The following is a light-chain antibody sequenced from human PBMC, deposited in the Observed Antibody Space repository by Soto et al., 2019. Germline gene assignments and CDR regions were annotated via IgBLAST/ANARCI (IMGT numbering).Light chain of an antibody. CDR3: QQYGNSPWT. Sequence: EIVLTQSPGTLSLSPWERATLSCRASQSVTGSSLAWYQQKPGQAPRLLIYGASSRATGIPDRFSGSGSGTDFTLTISRLEPEDVAVFYCQQYGNSPWTFGQGTKVDIK. CDR1: QSVTGSS. J-gene: IGKJ1*01. CDR2: GAS. V-gene: IGKV3-20*01.